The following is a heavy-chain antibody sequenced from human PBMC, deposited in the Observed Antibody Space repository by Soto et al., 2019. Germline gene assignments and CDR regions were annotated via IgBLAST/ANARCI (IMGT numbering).Heavy chain of an antibody. CDR2: IKSKSAGGTT. J-gene: IGHJ4*02. V-gene: IGHV3-15*01. CDR3: ARGHRSSGKNFDS. D-gene: IGHD3-22*01. Sequence: EVQLVESGGGLVKPGGSVRLSCAASGFTFSNAWMSWVRQAPGKGLEWVGRIKSKSAGGTTEYDAPVKDRFTISRDDSKNTLYLQMNSLKIEDTAVYYCARGHRSSGKNFDSWGQGTLVTVS. CDR1: GFTFSNAW.